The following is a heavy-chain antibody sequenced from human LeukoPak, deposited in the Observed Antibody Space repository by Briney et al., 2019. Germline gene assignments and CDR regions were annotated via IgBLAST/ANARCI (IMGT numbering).Heavy chain of an antibody. CDR3: ARLGIAGAGTQDAFGI. Sequence: GESLKISCEGSGYRFSSYWIGWVRQMPGKGLEWMGIIYPGDSETKYSPSFQGQVTISADRAISTAYLQWSSLEAADSAIYYCARLGIAGAGTQDAFGIWGQGTMVTVSS. CDR2: IYPGDSET. CDR1: GYRFSSYW. V-gene: IGHV5-51*01. J-gene: IGHJ3*02. D-gene: IGHD6-13*01.